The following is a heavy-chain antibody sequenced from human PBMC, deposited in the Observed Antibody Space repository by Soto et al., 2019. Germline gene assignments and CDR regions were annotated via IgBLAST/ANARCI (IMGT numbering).Heavy chain of an antibody. CDR3: AKDRAFNYFYGMDV. V-gene: IGHV3-23*01. J-gene: IGHJ6*02. D-gene: IGHD3-10*01. Sequence: GGSLRLSCIASGLAFGNYAMNWVRQVPGRGLEWVAGVSTNGRSTYYADSVRGRFTISRDNSKITVYLQMNSPRAEDTAVYYCAKDRAFNYFYGMDVWGQGTTVTVSS. CDR2: VSTNGRST. CDR1: GLAFGNYA.